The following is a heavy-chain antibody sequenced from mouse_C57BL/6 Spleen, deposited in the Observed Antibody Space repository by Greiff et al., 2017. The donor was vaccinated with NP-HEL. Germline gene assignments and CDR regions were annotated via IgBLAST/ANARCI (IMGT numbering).Heavy chain of an antibody. CDR3: ARDHYYGSSPYYFDY. Sequence: QVQLQQSGPELVKPGASVKISCKASGYAFSSSWMNWVKQRPGKGLEWIGRIYPGDGETNYNGKFKGKATLTADKSSSTAYMQLSSLTSEDSAVYFCARDHYYGSSPYYFDYWGQGTTLTVSS. CDR1: GYAFSSSW. D-gene: IGHD1-1*01. J-gene: IGHJ2*01. V-gene: IGHV1-82*01. CDR2: IYPGDGET.